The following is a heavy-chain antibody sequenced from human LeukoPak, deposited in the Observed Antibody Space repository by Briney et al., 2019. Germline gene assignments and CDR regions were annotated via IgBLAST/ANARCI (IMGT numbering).Heavy chain of an antibody. Sequence: SVKVSCKASGGTFSSYAISWVRQAPGQGLEWMGGIIPIFGTANYAQKFQGRVTITADESTSTAYMELSSLRSEDTAVYYCARASSGYYYAQMYNWFDPWGQGTLVTVSS. CDR2: IIPIFGTA. CDR3: ARASSGYYYAQMYNWFDP. V-gene: IGHV1-69*13. J-gene: IGHJ5*02. D-gene: IGHD3-22*01. CDR1: GGTFSSYA.